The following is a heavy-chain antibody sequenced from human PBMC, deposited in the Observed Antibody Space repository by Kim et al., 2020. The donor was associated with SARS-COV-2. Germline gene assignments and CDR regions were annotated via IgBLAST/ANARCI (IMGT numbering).Heavy chain of an antibody. D-gene: IGHD6-13*01. J-gene: IGHJ4*02. CDR3: ARGGIAAAGFDY. Sequence: NSAKKPQGRVTMTTDPTTSTAYMELRSLRSDDTAVYYCARGGIAAAGFDYWGQGTLVTVSS. V-gene: IGHV1-18*01.